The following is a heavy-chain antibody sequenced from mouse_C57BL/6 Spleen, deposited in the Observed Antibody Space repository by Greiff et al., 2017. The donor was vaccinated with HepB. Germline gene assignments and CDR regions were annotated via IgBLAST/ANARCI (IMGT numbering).Heavy chain of an antibody. V-gene: IGHV1-50*01. J-gene: IGHJ2*01. CDR2: IDPSDSYT. Sequence: QVQLQQSGAELVKPGASVKLSCKASGYTFTSYWMQWVKQRPGQGLEWIGEIDPSDSYTNYNQKFKGKATLTVDTYSSTAYMRLSSLTSEDSAGYYWARGGRDFDYWGQGTTLTVSS. CDR1: GYTFTSYW. CDR3: ARGGRDFDY.